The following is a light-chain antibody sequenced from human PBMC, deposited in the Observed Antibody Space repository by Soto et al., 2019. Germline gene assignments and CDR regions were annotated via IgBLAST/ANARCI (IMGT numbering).Light chain of an antibody. CDR3: GSYTSSSTWV. CDR2: AVT. J-gene: IGLJ7*01. CDR1: SSDVGGYNY. Sequence: QSVLTQPASVSGSPGQSITISCTGTSSDVGGYNYVSWYQQYPGKAPKLMIFAVTNRPSGVSNRFSGSKSDNTASLTISGLQAEDEADYYCGSYTSSSTWVFGGGTQLTVL. V-gene: IGLV2-14*01.